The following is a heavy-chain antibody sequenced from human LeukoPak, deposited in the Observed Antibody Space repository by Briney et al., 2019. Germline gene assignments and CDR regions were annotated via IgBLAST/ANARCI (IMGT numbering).Heavy chain of an antibody. V-gene: IGHV4-34*01. D-gene: IGHD6-19*01. J-gene: IGHJ4*02. CDR1: GGSFSGYY. CDR3: ARREMAAEFDY. Sequence: SETLSLTCAVYGGSFSGYYWSWIRQPPGKGLEWIGEINHSGSTNYNPSLKSRVTISVDTSKNQFSLKLSSVTAADTAVYYCARREMAAEFDYWGQGTLVTVSS. CDR2: INHSGST.